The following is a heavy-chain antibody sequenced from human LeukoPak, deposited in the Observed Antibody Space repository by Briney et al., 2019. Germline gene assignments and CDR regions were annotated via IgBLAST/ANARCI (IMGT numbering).Heavy chain of an antibody. J-gene: IGHJ6*03. Sequence: PSQTLSLTCTVSGGSISSGSYYWGWIRQPAGKGLEWIGRIYTSGSTNYNPSLKSRVTISVDTSKNQFSLKLSSVTAADTAVYYCARGTIFGVVIRGGYYYYYMDVWGKGTTVTVSS. D-gene: IGHD3-3*01. CDR2: IYTSGST. V-gene: IGHV4-61*02. CDR1: GGSISSGSYY. CDR3: ARGTIFGVVIRGGYYYYYMDV.